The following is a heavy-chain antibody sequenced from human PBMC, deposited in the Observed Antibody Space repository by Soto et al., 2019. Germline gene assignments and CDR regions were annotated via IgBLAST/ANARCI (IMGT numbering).Heavy chain of an antibody. CDR1: GYTFTSYG. Sequence: QVQLVQSGAEVKKPGASVKVSCKASGYTFTSYGIRWVRQAPGQGLEWMGWISAYNGNTKYTQKRQGRVTMCTDTGPSSAYLVQPSLCSVVTVVYYGAPRAPPMDGWGQGTTVTVSS. CDR3: APRAPPMDG. J-gene: IGHJ6*02. V-gene: IGHV1-18*01. CDR2: ISAYNGNT.